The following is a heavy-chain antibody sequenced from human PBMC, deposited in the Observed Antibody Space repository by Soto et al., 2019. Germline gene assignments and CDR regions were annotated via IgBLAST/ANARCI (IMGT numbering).Heavy chain of an antibody. J-gene: IGHJ4*02. CDR1: GFTFSSYG. V-gene: IGHV3-30*18. CDR2: ISYDGGNE. Sequence: QVQLVQSGGGVVQPGRSLRLSCAGSGFTFSSYGIHWVRQAPGKGLEWVALISYDGGNEKYTESVKDRFTISRDDSHNVAYLQMSSLRTEDTAMYHCAKDRYSGTYPTDFDYWGQGSLVTVSS. CDR3: AKDRYSGTYPTDFDY. D-gene: IGHD1-26*01.